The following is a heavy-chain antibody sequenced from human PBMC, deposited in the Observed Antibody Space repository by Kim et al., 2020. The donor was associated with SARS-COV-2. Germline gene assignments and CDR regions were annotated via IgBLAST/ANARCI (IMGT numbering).Heavy chain of an antibody. CDR2: INLDGSEK. V-gene: IGHV3-7*01. CDR3: ATYYDALNGCCRSFAT. Sequence: GGSLRLSCAASAFHFNKRWMIWVRQAPGKGLEWVANINLDGSEKNYLDSVKGRFTISRDNAENSLFLQMNSLRADDTAVYYCATYYDALNGCCRSFATWGHGALVTVSS. CDR1: AFHFNKRW. J-gene: IGHJ3*02. D-gene: IGHD3-9*01.